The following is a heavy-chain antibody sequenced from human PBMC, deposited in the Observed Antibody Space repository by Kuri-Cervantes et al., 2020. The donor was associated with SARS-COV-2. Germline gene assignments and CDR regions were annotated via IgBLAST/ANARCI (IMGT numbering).Heavy chain of an antibody. D-gene: IGHD4-17*01. J-gene: IGHJ4*02. Sequence: SETLSLTCTVSGATISSSSYYWGWIRQPPGRGLEWIGSIYYSGSTYYNPSLKSRVTIFVDTSKNQFSVKLRSVTAADTAVYYRARHDLTTETTRERGLDYWGQGTLVTVSS. CDR1: GATISSSSYY. CDR2: IYYSGST. V-gene: IGHV4-39*01. CDR3: ARHDLTTETTRERGLDY.